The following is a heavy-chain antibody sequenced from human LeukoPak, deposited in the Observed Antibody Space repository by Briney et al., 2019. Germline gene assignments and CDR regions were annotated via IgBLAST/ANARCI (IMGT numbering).Heavy chain of an antibody. V-gene: IGHV1-24*01. CDR3: ATVDYYDSSGYHS. CDR2: FDPEDGET. Sequence: ASVKVSCKVSGYTLTDLSMHWVRQAPGKGIEWMGGFDPEDGETIYAQKFQGRVTMTEDTSTDTAYMGLSSLRSEDTAVYYCATVDYYDSSGYHSWGQGTLVTVSS. J-gene: IGHJ4*02. D-gene: IGHD3-22*01. CDR1: GYTLTDLS.